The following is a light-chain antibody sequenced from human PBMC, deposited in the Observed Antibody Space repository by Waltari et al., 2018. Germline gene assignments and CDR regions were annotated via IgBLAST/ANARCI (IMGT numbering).Light chain of an antibody. CDR1: SSNIGANYN. J-gene: IGLJ3*02. CDR3: QSYDTSLSAWV. V-gene: IGLV1-40*01. Sequence: QSVLTQPPSVSGAPGQRVTISCSGSSSNIGANYNVYWYQQPPGTAPTLFIYANTNRPAGVPDRFSGYKSGPSASLAITGLPTEDEADYYCQSYDTSLSAWVFGGGTKLTVL. CDR2: ANT.